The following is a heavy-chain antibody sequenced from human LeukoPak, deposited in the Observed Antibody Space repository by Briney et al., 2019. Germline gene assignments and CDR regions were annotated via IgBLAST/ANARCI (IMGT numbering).Heavy chain of an antibody. J-gene: IGHJ4*02. D-gene: IGHD1-26*01. Sequence: GGSLRLSCAASGFTFSSYWMHWVRQAPGKGLVWVSRINSDGSSTSYADSVKGRFTISRDNSKNTLYLQMNSLRAEDTAVYYCAKEGSGRGGGYWGQGTLVTVSS. CDR2: INSDGSST. V-gene: IGHV3-74*01. CDR1: GFTFSSYW. CDR3: AKEGSGRGGGY.